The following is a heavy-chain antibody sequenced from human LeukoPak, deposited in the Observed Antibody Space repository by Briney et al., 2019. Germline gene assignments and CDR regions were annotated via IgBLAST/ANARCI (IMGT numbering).Heavy chain of an antibody. V-gene: IGHV4-34*01. CDR2: INHSGST. J-gene: IGHJ5*02. CDR1: GGSFSGYY. CDR3: ARGRYSSGWYRNWFDP. D-gene: IGHD6-19*01. Sequence: TSETLSLTCAVYGGSFSGYYWSWIRQPPGKGLEWIGEINHSGSTNYNPSLKSRVTISVDTSKNQFSLKLSSVTAADTAVYYCARGRYSSGWYRNWFDPWGQGTLVTVSS.